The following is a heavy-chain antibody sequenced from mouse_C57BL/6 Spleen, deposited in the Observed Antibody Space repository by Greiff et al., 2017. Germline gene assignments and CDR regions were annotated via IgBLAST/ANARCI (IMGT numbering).Heavy chain of an antibody. V-gene: IGHV5-4*01. J-gene: IGHJ2*01. Sequence: EVMLVESGGGLVKPGGSLKLSCAASGFTFSSYAMSWVRQTPEKRLEWVATISDGGSYTYYPDNVKGRFTISRANAKNNLYLQMSHLKSEDTAMYYCARDGYYGSSLYYFDYWGQGTTLTVSS. CDR2: ISDGGSYT. CDR1: GFTFSSYA. CDR3: ARDGYYGSSLYYFDY. D-gene: IGHD1-1*01.